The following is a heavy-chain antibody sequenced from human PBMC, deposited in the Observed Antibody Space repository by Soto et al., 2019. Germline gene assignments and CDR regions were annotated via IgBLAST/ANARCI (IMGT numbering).Heavy chain of an antibody. V-gene: IGHV1-69*13. J-gene: IGHJ5*02. CDR3: ARVNNWKYGWFDP. CDR1: GGTFSRYA. Sequence: SVKVSCKASGGTFSRYAISWVRQAPGQGLEWMGGIIPMFGTANYAQKFQGRVTITAVESTSTAYMELSSLRSEDTAVYYCARVNNWKYGWFDPWGQGILVTVSS. CDR2: IIPMFGTA. D-gene: IGHD1-7*01.